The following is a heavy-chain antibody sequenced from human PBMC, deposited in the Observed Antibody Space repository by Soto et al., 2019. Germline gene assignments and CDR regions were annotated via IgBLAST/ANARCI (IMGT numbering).Heavy chain of an antibody. V-gene: IGHV3-23*01. J-gene: IGHJ6*02. CDR2: ISGSGGST. CDR3: AKDGGYSYGYSPRYYYGMDV. D-gene: IGHD5-18*01. Sequence: EVQLLESGGGLVQPGGSLRLSCAASGFTFSSYAMSWVRQAPGQGLEWVSAISGSGGSTSYADSVKGRFTISRDNPKNTLYLQMNSLRAEDTAVYYCAKDGGYSYGYSPRYYYGMDVWGQGTTVTVSS. CDR1: GFTFSSYA.